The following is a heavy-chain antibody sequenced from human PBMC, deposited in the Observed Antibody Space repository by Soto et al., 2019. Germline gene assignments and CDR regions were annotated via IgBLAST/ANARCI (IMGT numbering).Heavy chain of an antibody. J-gene: IGHJ4*01. D-gene: IGHD3-10*01. CDR1: GFNFNNYA. CDR2: ISHNDEPKI. CDR3: ARGVRAETYYNAFDY. V-gene: IGHV3-30-3*01. Sequence: QVQLVESGGGVVQPGSSLRLSCAASGFNFNNYAFHWVRQAPGNGLEWVALISHNDEPKIFYADSVQGRFTISRDNFKNTVSLQMNSLRDEDTAVYHCARGVRAETYYNAFDYWGQGTQVTVSS.